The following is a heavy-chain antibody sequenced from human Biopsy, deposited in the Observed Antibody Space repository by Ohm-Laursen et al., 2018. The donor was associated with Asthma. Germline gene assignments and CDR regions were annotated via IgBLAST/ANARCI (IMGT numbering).Heavy chain of an antibody. J-gene: IGHJ4*02. CDR1: GFTFSSFG. D-gene: IGHD6-19*01. Sequence: TLSLTCAASGFTFSSFGMHWVRQAPGKGLEWVACISYDGSNKYYADSVKGRSTISRDNSKNTLCLQMNSLRAADTAVYYCSREEPTSGWYQGSILRWGQGTLVTVSS. CDR3: SREEPTSGWYQGSILR. CDR2: ISYDGSNK. V-gene: IGHV3-30*03.